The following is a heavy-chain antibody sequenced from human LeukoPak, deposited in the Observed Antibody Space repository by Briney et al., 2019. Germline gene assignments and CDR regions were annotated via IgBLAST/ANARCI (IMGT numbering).Heavy chain of an antibody. CDR2: IYYSGST. V-gene: IGHV4-59*12. CDR1: GGSISSYY. CDR3: AREAGSYSDY. D-gene: IGHD1-26*01. J-gene: IGHJ4*02. Sequence: KASETLSLTCTVSGGSISSYYWSWIRQPPGKGLEWIGYIYYSGSTNYNPSLKSRVTISVDTSKNQFSLKLSSVTAADTAVYYCAREAGSYSDYWGQGTLVTVSS.